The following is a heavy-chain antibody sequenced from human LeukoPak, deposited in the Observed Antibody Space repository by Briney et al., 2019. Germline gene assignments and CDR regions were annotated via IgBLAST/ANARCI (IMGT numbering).Heavy chain of an antibody. CDR3: ARGPPYGDYLLFDY. CDR2: IWYDGSNK. J-gene: IGHJ4*02. Sequence: HPGGSLRLSCAASGFTFSSYGMHWVRQAPGKGLEWVAVIWYDGSNKYYADSVKGRFTISRDNSKNTLYLQMNSLRAEDTAAYYCARGPPYGDYLLFDYWGQGTLVTVSS. V-gene: IGHV3-33*01. CDR1: GFTFSSYG. D-gene: IGHD4-17*01.